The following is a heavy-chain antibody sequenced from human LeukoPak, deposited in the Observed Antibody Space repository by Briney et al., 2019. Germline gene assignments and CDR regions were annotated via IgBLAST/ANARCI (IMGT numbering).Heavy chain of an antibody. CDR2: INPSGGST. CDR1: GYTFTSYY. J-gene: IGHJ3*02. Sequence: ASVKVSCKASGYTFTSYYMHWVRQAPGQGLEWMGIINPSGGSTSYTQKFQGRVTMTRDTSTSTVYMELSSLRTEDTAVYYCARDRYCSSTSCYDAFDIWGQGTMVTVSS. D-gene: IGHD2-2*01. CDR3: ARDRYCSSTSCYDAFDI. V-gene: IGHV1-46*01.